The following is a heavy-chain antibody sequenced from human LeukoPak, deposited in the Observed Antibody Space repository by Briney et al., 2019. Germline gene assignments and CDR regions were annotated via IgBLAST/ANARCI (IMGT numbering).Heavy chain of an antibody. D-gene: IGHD1-26*01. V-gene: IGHV1-69*05. CDR1: VGTFSSYA. J-gene: IGHJ4*02. CDR3: ARATVVRNRYSGSYYVDY. Sequence: SVKVSCKASVGTFSSYAISWVRQAPGQGLEWMGGIIPIFGTANYAQKFQGRVTITTDESTSTAYMELSSLRSEDTAVYYCARATVVRNRYSGSYYVDYWGQGTLVTVSS. CDR2: IIPIFGTA.